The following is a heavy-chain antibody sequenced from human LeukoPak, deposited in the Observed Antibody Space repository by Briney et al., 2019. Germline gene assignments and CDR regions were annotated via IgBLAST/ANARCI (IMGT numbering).Heavy chain of an antibody. V-gene: IGHV4-59*01. Sequence: SSETLSLTCTVSGGSISSYYWSWIRQPPGKGLEWIGYIYYSGSTNYNPSLKSRVTISVDTSKNQFSLKLSSVTAADTAVYYCARVPHYDSSGYLFDYWGQGTLVTVSS. J-gene: IGHJ4*02. CDR2: IYYSGST. CDR1: GGSISSYY. D-gene: IGHD3-22*01. CDR3: ARVPHYDSSGYLFDY.